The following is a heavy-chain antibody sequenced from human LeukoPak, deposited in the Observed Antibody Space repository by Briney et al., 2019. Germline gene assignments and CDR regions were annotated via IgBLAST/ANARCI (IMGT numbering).Heavy chain of an antibody. V-gene: IGHV1-24*01. Sequence: ASVKVPCKVSGYTLTELSMHWVRQAPGKGLEWMGGFDPEDGETIYAQKFQGRVTMTEDTSTDTAYMELSSLRSEDTAVYYCATSQIDIVVVVAATPFDYWGQGTLVTVSS. CDR3: ATSQIDIVVVVAATPFDY. D-gene: IGHD2-15*01. CDR1: GYTLTELS. J-gene: IGHJ4*02. CDR2: FDPEDGET.